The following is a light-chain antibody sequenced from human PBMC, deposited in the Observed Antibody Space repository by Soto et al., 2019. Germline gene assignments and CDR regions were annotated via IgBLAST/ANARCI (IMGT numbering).Light chain of an antibody. Sequence: QSVLTQPASVSGAPGQSITISCTGTSSDIGSYDLVSWYQQYPGKAPKLIIYEVTKRPSGVSNRFSGSKSANTASLTISGLQAEDEADYYCCSYAGSGLYVFGSGTKLTVL. CDR2: EVT. CDR1: SSDIGSYDL. V-gene: IGLV2-23*02. J-gene: IGLJ1*01. CDR3: CSYAGSGLYV.